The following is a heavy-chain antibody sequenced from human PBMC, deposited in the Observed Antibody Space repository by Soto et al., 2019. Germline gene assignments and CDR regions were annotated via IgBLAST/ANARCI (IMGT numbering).Heavy chain of an antibody. CDR3: TTTLFHMVAATQRDAFDI. CDR1: GFTSGDYA. J-gene: IGHJ3*02. V-gene: IGHV3-49*03. CDR2: IRSKAYGGTT. Sequence: GGSLRLSCTASGFTSGDYAMSWFRQAPGKGLEWVGFIRSKAYGGTTEYAASVKGRFTISRDDSKSIAYLQMNSLKTEDTAVYYCTTTLFHMVAATQRDAFDIWGQGTMVTVSS. D-gene: IGHD2-15*01.